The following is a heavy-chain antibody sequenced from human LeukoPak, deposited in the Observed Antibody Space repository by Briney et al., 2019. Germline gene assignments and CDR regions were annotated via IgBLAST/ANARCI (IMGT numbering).Heavy chain of an antibody. CDR2: INPNSGGT. D-gene: IGHD2-2*01. Sequence: AASVKVSCKASGYTFTGYYMHWVRQAPGQGLEWMGWINPNSGGTNYAQKFQGRVTMTRDTSISTAYMELSRLRSDDTAVYYCAREFNNKEYQLLPFDPWGQGTLVTVSS. CDR3: AREFNNKEYQLLPFDP. J-gene: IGHJ5*02. CDR1: GYTFTGYY. V-gene: IGHV1-2*02.